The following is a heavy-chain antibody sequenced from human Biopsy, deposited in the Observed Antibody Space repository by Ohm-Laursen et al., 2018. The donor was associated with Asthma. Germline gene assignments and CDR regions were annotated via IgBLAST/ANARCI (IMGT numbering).Heavy chain of an antibody. J-gene: IGHJ6*02. CDR1: GGSMSSSSYY. CDR3: ARGPNYHGSGRAPIGMDV. V-gene: IGHV4-61*05. Sequence: TLSLTCTVSGGSMSSSSYYWGWIGQPPGKGLEWLGYIYYTGSDNYNPSLKSRVTISVDTSKNQFSLRLNSVTAADTAVYYCARGPNYHGSGRAPIGMDVWGQGTTVTVSS. CDR2: IYYTGSD. D-gene: IGHD3-10*01.